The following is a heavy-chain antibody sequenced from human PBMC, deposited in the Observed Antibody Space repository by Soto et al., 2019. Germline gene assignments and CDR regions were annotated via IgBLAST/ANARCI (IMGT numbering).Heavy chain of an antibody. D-gene: IGHD4-17*01. Sequence: GGSLRLSCAASGFTFSSYGMHWVRQAPGKGLEWVAVIWYDGSNKYYADSVKGRFTISRDNSKNTLYLQMNSLRAEDTAVYYCARVTTKIDFDYYYYGMDVWGQGTTVTVSS. V-gene: IGHV3-33*01. CDR1: GFTFSSYG. CDR2: IWYDGSNK. J-gene: IGHJ6*02. CDR3: ARVTTKIDFDYYYYGMDV.